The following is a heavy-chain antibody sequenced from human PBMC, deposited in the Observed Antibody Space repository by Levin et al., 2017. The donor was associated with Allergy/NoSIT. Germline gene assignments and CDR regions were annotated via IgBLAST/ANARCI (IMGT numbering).Heavy chain of an antibody. CDR1: GGSISSYY. CDR2: IYYSGST. CDR3: ARHGWHDAFDI. J-gene: IGHJ3*02. Sequence: SETLSLTCTVSGGSISSYYWSWIRQPPGKGLEWIGYIYYSGSTNNNPSLKSRVTISVDTSKNQFSLKLSSVTAADTAVYYCARHGWHDAFDIWGQGTMVTVSS. V-gene: IGHV4-59*08. D-gene: IGHD6-19*01.